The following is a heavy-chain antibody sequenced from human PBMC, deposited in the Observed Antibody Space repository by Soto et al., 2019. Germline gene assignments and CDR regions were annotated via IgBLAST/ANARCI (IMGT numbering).Heavy chain of an antibody. J-gene: IGHJ4*02. CDR3: ARSIAVADCDY. CDR2: ISSNGGST. CDR1: GFTFSSYA. D-gene: IGHD6-19*01. V-gene: IGHV3-64*01. Sequence: EVQLVESGGGLVQPGGSLRLSCAASGFTFSSYAMHWVRQAPGKGLEYVSAISSNGGSTYYANSVKGRFTISRDNSKNTLYLQMGSLRAEDMAAYYCARSIAVADCDYWGQGTLVTVSS.